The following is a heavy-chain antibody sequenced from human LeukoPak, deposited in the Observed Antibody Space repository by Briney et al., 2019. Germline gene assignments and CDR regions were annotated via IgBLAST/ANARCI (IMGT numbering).Heavy chain of an antibody. D-gene: IGHD6-13*01. CDR3: ASTTVNIAAAGTNYNWFDP. CDR1: GYSISSGYY. V-gene: IGHV4-38-2*01. J-gene: IGHJ5*02. CDR2: INHSGRT. Sequence: SETLPLTCAVSGYSISSGYYWGWIRQPPGKGLEWIGSINHSGRTYYNPSLKSRVTISVDRSKNQFSLKLSSVPAADTAVYYCASTTVNIAAAGTNYNWFDPWGQGTLVTVSS.